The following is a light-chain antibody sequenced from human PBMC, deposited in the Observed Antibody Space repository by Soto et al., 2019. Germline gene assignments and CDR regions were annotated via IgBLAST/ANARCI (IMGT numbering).Light chain of an antibody. J-gene: IGLJ1*01. Sequence: QSVLTQPSSVSGAPGQRVTISCTGSSSNIGAGYDVHWYQQVPGTAPKLLIYGKSNRPSGVPDRFSGSKSGTSASLAITGLQAEDEADYYCQSYDSRLSGYVFGTGTKLT. CDR3: QSYDSRLSGYV. V-gene: IGLV1-40*01. CDR1: SSNIGAGYD. CDR2: GKS.